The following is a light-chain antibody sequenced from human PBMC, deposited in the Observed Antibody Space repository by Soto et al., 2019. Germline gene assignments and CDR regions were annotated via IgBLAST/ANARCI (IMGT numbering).Light chain of an antibody. V-gene: IGKV3-11*01. CDR3: QQRSDWPPVIT. CDR2: DAS. CDR1: QSFSSY. Sequence: EIVLRQSPATLSLSPGERVTLSCRASQSFSSYLAWYQQTPGQAPRLLIYDASKRATGIPARFSGRGSGTEFTLTISSLEPEDFAVYYCQQRSDWPPVITFGQGTRLEIK. J-gene: IGKJ5*01.